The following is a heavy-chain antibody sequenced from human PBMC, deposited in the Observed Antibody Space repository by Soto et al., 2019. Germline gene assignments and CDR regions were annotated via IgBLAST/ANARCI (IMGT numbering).Heavy chain of an antibody. D-gene: IGHD2-15*01. CDR3: ARGSDMDY. CDR1: CCTFTSDD. V-gene: IGHV1-18*01. J-gene: IGHJ4*02. CDR2: ISPYNSNT. Sequence: VAAGKVSCKAXCCTFTSDDISWVRQAPGQGLEWMWWISPYNSNTDYAQKFQGRVTMTTDTSTSTAYMELRSLRSDDTALYYCARGSDMDYWGQGTLVTVSS.